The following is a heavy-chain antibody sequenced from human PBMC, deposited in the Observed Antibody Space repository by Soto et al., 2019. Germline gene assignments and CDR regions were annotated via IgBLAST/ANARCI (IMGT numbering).Heavy chain of an antibody. Sequence: PGGSLRLSCAASGFTFSKHGMHWVRQAPGKGLEWVAVIWYDGSNKYYADSVKGRFTFSRDNSKNMLYLQMNSLRADDTAVYYCVRDRSYRYFDYWGQGTLVTVSS. D-gene: IGHD3-16*02. CDR3: VRDRSYRYFDY. J-gene: IGHJ4*02. V-gene: IGHV3-33*01. CDR1: GFTFSKHG. CDR2: IWYDGSNK.